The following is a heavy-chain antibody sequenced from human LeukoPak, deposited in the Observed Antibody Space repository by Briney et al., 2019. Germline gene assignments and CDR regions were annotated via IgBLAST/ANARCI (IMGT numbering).Heavy chain of an antibody. V-gene: IGHV3-48*03. CDR1: GLTFSSYE. D-gene: IGHD3-10*01. CDR3: AKDIGFGITMFRAMDV. CDR2: ISSSGSTI. J-gene: IGHJ6*04. Sequence: PGGSLRLSCAASGLTFSSYEMNWVRQAPGKGLEWVSYISSSGSTIYYADSVKGRFTISRDDAKNSLFLQMNSLKTEDTALYYCAKDIGFGITMFRAMDVWGKGTTVTISS.